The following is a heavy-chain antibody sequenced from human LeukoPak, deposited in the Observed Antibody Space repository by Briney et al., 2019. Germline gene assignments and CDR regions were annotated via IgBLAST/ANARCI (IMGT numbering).Heavy chain of an antibody. J-gene: IGHJ4*02. V-gene: IGHV3-23*01. CDR2: ISGSGGST. CDR1: GFTFSSYT. Sequence: GRSLRLSCAASGFTFSSYTMSWVRQAPGKGLEWVSAISGSGGSTYYADSVKGRFTISRDNSKNTLYLQMNSLRAEDTAVYYCAKSSSITMIVVVITTTDYWGQGTLVTVSS. D-gene: IGHD3-22*01. CDR3: AKSSSITMIVVVITTTDY.